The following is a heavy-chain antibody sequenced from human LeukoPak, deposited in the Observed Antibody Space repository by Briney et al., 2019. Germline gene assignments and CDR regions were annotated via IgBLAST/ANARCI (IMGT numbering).Heavy chain of an antibody. CDR1: GFPFNSQT. CDR2: MKEDGSDV. CDR3: VRGGAVAGRFEA. D-gene: IGHD6-19*01. J-gene: IGHJ5*02. Sequence: PGGSLRLSCAASGFPFNSQTMSWVRQAPGKGLEWVAKMKEDGSDVKYVGSVRGRFTISRDNAKDSLFLEMNSLRDDDTAVYYCVRGGAVAGRFEAWGQGTQVTVSS. V-gene: IGHV3-7*01.